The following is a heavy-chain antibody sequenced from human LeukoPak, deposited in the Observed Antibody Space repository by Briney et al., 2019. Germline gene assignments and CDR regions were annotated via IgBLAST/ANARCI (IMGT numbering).Heavy chain of an antibody. CDR1: GFTFSSYS. CDR2: ISSSSSYI. J-gene: IGHJ4*02. Sequence: GGSLRLSCAASGFTFSSYSMNWVRHAPGKGLEWVSSISSSSSYIYYADSVKGRFTISRGNAKNSLYLQMNSLRAEDTAVYYCARGYDILTGYDYWGQGTLVTVSS. V-gene: IGHV3-21*01. CDR3: ARGYDILTGYDY. D-gene: IGHD3-9*01.